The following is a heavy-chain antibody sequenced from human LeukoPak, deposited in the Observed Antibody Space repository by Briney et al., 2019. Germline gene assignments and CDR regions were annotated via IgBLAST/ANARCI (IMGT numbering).Heavy chain of an antibody. CDR1: GSTFSSYG. Sequence: GGSLRLSCAASGSTFSSYGMHWVRQAPGKGLEWVAVISYDGSNKYYADSVKGRFTISRDNSKNTLYLQMNSLRAEDTAVYYCARRGITMVRGKYNWFDPWGQGTLVTVSS. CDR2: ISYDGSNK. D-gene: IGHD3-10*01. J-gene: IGHJ5*02. V-gene: IGHV3-30*03. CDR3: ARRGITMVRGKYNWFDP.